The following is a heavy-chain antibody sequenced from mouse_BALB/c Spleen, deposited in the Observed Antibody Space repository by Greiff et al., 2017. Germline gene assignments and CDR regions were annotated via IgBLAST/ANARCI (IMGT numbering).Heavy chain of an antibody. Sequence: QVQLQQPGAELVKPGTSVKLSCKASGYNFTSYWINWVKLRPGQGLEWIGDIYPGSGSTNYNEKFKSKATLTVDTSSSTAYMQLSSLASEDSALYSCASDYRYDWYFDVWGAGTTVTVSS. CDR3: ASDYRYDWYFDV. CDR2: IYPGSGST. V-gene: IGHV1-55*01. D-gene: IGHD2-14*01. CDR1: GYNFTSYW. J-gene: IGHJ1*01.